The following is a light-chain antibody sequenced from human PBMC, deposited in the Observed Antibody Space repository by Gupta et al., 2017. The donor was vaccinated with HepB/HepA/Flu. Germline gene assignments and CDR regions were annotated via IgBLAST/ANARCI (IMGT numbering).Light chain of an antibody. V-gene: IGLV1-44*01. J-gene: IGLJ3*02. Sequence: QSVVTQAPSASGTPGQSVTISCSGSNSNIGGNTVNWYQHLPGTAPKLLIYSSDQRPSGVPDRFSGSTSGTSASLAIRGLQSEDEADYYCATWDDKLNGWVFGGGTKVTVL. CDR2: SSD. CDR3: ATWDDKLNGWV. CDR1: NSNIGGNT.